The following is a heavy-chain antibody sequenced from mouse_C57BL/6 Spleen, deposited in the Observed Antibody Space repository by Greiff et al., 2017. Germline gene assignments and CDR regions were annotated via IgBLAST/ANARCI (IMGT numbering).Heavy chain of an antibody. CDR3: GRDDYDGGAWFAY. CDR2: INPGSGGT. Sequence: VQLQQSGAELVRPGTSLKVSCTASGYAFTSYLIAWVSQRPGQGLEWIVVINPGSGGTNYNEKIKGQSTLTADKTSSTAYMQLSSLTSEDAAVYYCGRDDYDGGAWFAYWGQGTLVTVSA. D-gene: IGHD2-4*01. J-gene: IGHJ3*01. CDR1: GYAFTSYL. V-gene: IGHV1-54*01.